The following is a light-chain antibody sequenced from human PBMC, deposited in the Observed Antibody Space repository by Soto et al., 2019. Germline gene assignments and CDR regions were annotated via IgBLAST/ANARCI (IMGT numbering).Light chain of an antibody. J-gene: IGKJ5*01. Sequence: IHLTQTPSTLSASVGDRVTITCRASQSISSWLAWYQQKPGKAPKLLIYDASSLESGVPSRFSGSGSGTEFTLTISSLQSEEFAGYYCQQYNNWFPITFGQGTRLEIK. CDR3: QQYNNWFPIT. CDR2: DAS. CDR1: QSISSW. V-gene: IGKV1-5*01.